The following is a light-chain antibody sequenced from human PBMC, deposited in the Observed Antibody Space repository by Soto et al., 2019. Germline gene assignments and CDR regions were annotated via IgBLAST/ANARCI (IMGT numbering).Light chain of an antibody. V-gene: IGKV3-20*01. J-gene: IGKJ5*01. CDR2: GAS. Sequence: EIVMTQSPVTLSVSPGERATLSCRASQSVSSSLAWYQQKPGQAPRLLIYGASSRATGIPDRFSGSGSGTDFTLTISRLEPEDFAVYYCQQYGSSPPRITFGQGTRLEIK. CDR1: QSVSSS. CDR3: QQYGSSPPRIT.